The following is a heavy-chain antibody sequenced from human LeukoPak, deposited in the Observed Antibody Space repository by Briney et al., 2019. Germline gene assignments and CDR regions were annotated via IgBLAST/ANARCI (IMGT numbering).Heavy chain of an antibody. V-gene: IGHV3-23*01. CDR1: GFTFSSYA. D-gene: IGHD7-27*01. J-gene: IGHJ6*02. CDR2: ISGSGGST. CDR3: ASRTGDRYYYYGMDV. Sequence: GGSLRLSCAASGFTFSSYAMSWVRQAPGKGLEWVSAISGSGGSTYYADSVKGRFTISRDNSKNTLYLQMNSLRAEDTAVYYCASRTGDRYYYYGMDVWGQGTTVTVSS.